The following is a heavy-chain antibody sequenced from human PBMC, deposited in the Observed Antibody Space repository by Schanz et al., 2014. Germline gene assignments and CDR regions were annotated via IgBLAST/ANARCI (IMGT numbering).Heavy chain of an antibody. CDR1: GFTFSSYA. CDR3: AKGRFGELSAFDI. CDR2: ISASGGDT. D-gene: IGHD3-10*01. J-gene: IGHJ3*02. Sequence: VQLVESGGGVVQPGRSLRLSCAASGFTFSSYAMSWVRQAPGKGLEWVSVISASGGDTYYADSVKGRFTISRDNSKNTLYLQMDSLRAEDTAVYYCAKGRFGELSAFDIWGQGTMVTVSS. V-gene: IGHV3-23*04.